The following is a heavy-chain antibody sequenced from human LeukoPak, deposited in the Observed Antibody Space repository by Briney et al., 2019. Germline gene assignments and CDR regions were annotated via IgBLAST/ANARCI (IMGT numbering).Heavy chain of an antibody. CDR2: INPSGGST. D-gene: IGHD5-12*01. J-gene: IGHJ4*02. Sequence: GASVKVSCKASGYTFTSYYMHWVRQAPGQGLEWMGIINPSGGSTSYAQKFQGRVTMTRDMSTSTVYMELSSLRSEDTAVYYCAREPKYGGYGIPSDYWGQGTLVTVSS. CDR1: GYTFTSYY. V-gene: IGHV1-46*01. CDR3: AREPKYGGYGIPSDY.